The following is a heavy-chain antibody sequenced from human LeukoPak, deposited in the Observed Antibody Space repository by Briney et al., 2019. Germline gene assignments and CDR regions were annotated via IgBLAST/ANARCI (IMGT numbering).Heavy chain of an antibody. J-gene: IGHJ4*02. Sequence: KPSETLSLTCTVSGGSISSSSYYWGWIRQPPGKGLEWIGSIYYSGSTYYNPSLKSRVTISVDTSKNQFSLKLSSVTAADTAVYYCARDRRDGYNPPLDYWGQGTLVTVSS. D-gene: IGHD5-24*01. CDR1: GGSISSSSYY. CDR2: IYYSGST. V-gene: IGHV4-39*07. CDR3: ARDRRDGYNPPLDY.